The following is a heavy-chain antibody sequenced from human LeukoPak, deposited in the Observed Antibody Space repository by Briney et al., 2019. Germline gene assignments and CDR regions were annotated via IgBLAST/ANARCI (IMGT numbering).Heavy chain of an antibody. CDR3: AREGTLGGRPADYEYYYYYGMDV. D-gene: IGHD4/OR15-4a*01. J-gene: IGHJ6*02. CDR1: GYTFTSYG. V-gene: IGHV1-18*01. Sequence: ASVKVSCKASGYTFTSYGISWVRQAPGHGLEWMGWISAYNGNTNYAQKLQGRVTMTTDTSTSTAYMELRSLRSDDTAVYYCAREGTLGGRPADYEYYYYYGMDVWGQGTTVTVSS. CDR2: ISAYNGNT.